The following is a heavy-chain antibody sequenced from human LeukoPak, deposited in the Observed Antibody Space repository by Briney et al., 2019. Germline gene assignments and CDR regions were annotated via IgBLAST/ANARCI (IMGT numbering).Heavy chain of an antibody. CDR1: GGSFSGYY. V-gene: IGHV4-34*01. CDR2: INHSGST. J-gene: IGHJ4*02. Sequence: SETLSLTCAVYGGSFSGYYWSWIRQPPGKGLEWIGEINHSGSTNYNPFLKSRVTISVDTSKNQFSLKLSSVTAADTAVYYCARWKKYSSGWPGLDYWGQGTLVTVSS. CDR3: ARWKKYSSGWPGLDY. D-gene: IGHD6-19*01.